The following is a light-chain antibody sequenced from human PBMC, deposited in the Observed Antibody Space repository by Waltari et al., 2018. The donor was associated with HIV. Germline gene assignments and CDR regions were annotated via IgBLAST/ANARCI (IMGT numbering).Light chain of an antibody. CDR1: STDVGAYNY. J-gene: IGLJ2*01. V-gene: IGLV2-8*01. Sequence: QSALPQPPSASGSPGQSVPISCTGTSTDVGAYNYVSWYQQHSGEAPKLIIYEVTKRPSGVPDRFSGSKSGNTASLTVSGLQAEDEADFYCSSYAGSTVIFGGGTKLTVL. CDR2: EVT. CDR3: SSYAGSTVI.